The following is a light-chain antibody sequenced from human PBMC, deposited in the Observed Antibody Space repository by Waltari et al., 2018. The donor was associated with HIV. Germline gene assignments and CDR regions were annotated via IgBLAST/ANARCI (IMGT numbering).Light chain of an antibody. CDR1: QAIDNY. CDR2: GAS. V-gene: IGKV1D-8*01. J-gene: IGKJ1*01. CDR3: QQYYAFPRT. Sequence: VIWMTQSPALLSASTGDKVNITFQLSQAIDNYLAWYQQRPGKAPNLLIYGASTLQSGVPSRISGSGSGTDFTLTISCLQPEDFAVYYCQQYYAFPRTFGHGTKVEVK.